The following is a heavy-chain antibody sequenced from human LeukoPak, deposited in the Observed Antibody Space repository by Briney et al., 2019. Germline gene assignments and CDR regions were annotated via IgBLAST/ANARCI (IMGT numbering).Heavy chain of an antibody. D-gene: IGHD5-12*01. J-gene: IGHJ4*02. CDR2: MNPNSGNT. CDR1: GYTFTSYD. Sequence: ASVKVSCKASGYTFTSYDINWVRQATGQGLEWMGWMNPNSGNTGYAQKFQGRVTMTRNTSISTAYMELSSLRSEYTAVYYCARSGYDWYYFDYWGQGTLVTVSS. V-gene: IGHV1-8*01. CDR3: ARSGYDWYYFDY.